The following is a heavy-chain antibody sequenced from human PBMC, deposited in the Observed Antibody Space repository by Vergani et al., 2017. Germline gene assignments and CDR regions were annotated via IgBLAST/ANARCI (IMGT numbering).Heavy chain of an antibody. J-gene: IGHJ4*02. Sequence: EVQLLESGGGLVQPGGSLRLSCAASGFTFSSYAMSWVRQAPGKGLEWVSAISARYPSTYYADSVKGRFTISRDKSKNMLYLQMNSLRAEDTAVYYCARLSYDTTPYLQGGYDFWGQGTLVSVSS. CDR2: ISARYPST. V-gene: IGHV3-23*01. CDR3: ARLSYDTTPYLQGGYDF. CDR1: GFTFSSYA. D-gene: IGHD3-22*01.